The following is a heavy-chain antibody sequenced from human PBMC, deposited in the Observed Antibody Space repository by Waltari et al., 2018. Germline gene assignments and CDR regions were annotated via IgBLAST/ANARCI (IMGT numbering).Heavy chain of an antibody. J-gene: IGHJ6*03. CDR3: TKAAAKYFYYYYMDV. CDR2: TSWDGSST. CDR1: GFTFDDYA. Sequence: EVQLVESGGVVEQPGGSLRLSCGASGFTFDDYAMQWVRQAPGKGLGWVALTSWDGSSTFYADSVKGRFTISRDNSKNSLYLQMNSLRHEDTALYYCTKAAAKYFYYYYMDVWGKGTPVTVSS. V-gene: IGHV3-43D*03.